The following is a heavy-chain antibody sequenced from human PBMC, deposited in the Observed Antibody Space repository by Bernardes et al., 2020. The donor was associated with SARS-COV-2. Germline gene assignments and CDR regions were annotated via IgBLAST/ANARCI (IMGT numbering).Heavy chain of an antibody. J-gene: IGHJ5*02. CDR2: IYSGGST. D-gene: IGHD1-7*01. CDR3: ASAGLYNWNYEFS. Sequence: GGSLRLSCAASGFTVSGNYMSWVRQAPGKGLEWVSVIYSGGSTYYADSVKGRFTISRDNFKNMLYLQMNSLRAEDTAVYYCASAGLYNWNYEFSWGQGTLVTVSS. V-gene: IGHV3-53*01. CDR1: GFTVSGNY.